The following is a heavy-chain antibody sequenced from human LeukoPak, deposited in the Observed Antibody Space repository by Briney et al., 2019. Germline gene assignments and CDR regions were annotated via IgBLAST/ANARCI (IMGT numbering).Heavy chain of an antibody. CDR1: GFTDCNKH. Sequence: GGSLRLSCAASGFTDCNKHMRCVRRAAGKGLEWVAGLSQDGSNQYYADSVKGRFTISRDNSKNTLYVQMNSLTIDDTAVYFCAREANAFDIWGQGTMVTVSS. CDR3: AREANAFDI. CDR2: LSQDGSNQ. J-gene: IGHJ3*02. V-gene: IGHV3-30-3*01.